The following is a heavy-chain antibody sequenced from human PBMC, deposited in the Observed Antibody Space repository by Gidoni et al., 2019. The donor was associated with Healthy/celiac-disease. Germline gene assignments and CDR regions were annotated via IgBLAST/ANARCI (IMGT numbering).Heavy chain of an antibody. CDR3: ARVRPEASWGMDV. Sequence: QVQLQQWGAGLCTPSETLSLTCAVYGWSCSGYYWSWIRQPPGRGLEWIGEINHSGSPNYNPALKSRVTKSVDTSKNQFSLKLSSVTAADTAVYYCARVRPEASWGMDVWGQGTTVTVSS. D-gene: IGHD2-2*01. CDR1: GWSCSGYY. V-gene: IGHV4-34*01. CDR2: INHSGSP. J-gene: IGHJ6*02.